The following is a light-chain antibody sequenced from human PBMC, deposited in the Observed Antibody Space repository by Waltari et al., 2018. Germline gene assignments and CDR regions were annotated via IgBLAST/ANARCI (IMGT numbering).Light chain of an antibody. CDR3: QQSYSTPLT. CDR1: QSISSY. V-gene: IGKV1-39*01. J-gene: IGKJ4*01. Sequence: DIQMTQSPSSLSASVGDRVTIPCRPSQSISSYLNWYQQKPGKAPKLLIYAASSLQSGGPSRFSGSGAGTDFTLTISSLQPEDCATYYCQQSYSTPLTFGGGTKVEIK. CDR2: AAS.